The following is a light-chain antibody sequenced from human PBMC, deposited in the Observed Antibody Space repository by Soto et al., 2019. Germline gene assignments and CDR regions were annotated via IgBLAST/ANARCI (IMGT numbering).Light chain of an antibody. CDR3: SSYTNINTRACV. J-gene: IGLJ1*01. CDR2: EVT. V-gene: IGLV2-14*01. Sequence: QSALTQPXXVSXXPXQSIXXXXXGTSGDXGSXXXVSWYQQHPGKAXXLIIYEVTDRPSGVSNRFSGSKSGNTASLTISGLQAEDEAEYYCSSYTNINTRACVFGTGTKLTVL. CDR1: SGDXGSXXX.